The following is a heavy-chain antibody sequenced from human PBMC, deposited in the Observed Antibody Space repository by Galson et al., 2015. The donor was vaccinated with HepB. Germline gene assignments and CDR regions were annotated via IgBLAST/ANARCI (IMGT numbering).Heavy chain of an antibody. V-gene: IGHV3-30*04. CDR1: GFTFSSHA. J-gene: IGHJ6*02. Sequence: SLRLSCAASGFTFSSHAMHWVRQAPGKGLEWVAVILYDGSNKYYADSVKGRFTISRDNSKNTLYLQMNSLRAEDTAVYYCARGSYVILTGCSDYYYYGMDVWGQGTTVTVSS. CDR2: ILYDGSNK. D-gene: IGHD3-9*01. CDR3: ARGSYVILTGCSDYYYYGMDV.